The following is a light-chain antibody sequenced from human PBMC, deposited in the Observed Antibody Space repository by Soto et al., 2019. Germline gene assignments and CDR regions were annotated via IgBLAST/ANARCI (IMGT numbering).Light chain of an antibody. CDR1: QSVSSSY. V-gene: IGKV3-20*01. CDR3: QQYGSSPGT. J-gene: IGKJ3*01. CDR2: GAS. Sequence: EIVLTQSPGTLSLSPGERATLSCRASQSVSSSYLAWYQQKPGQAPRLLIYGASSRATGIPDRFSGSGSGTDFTLTISRLKPEDFAVYYCQQYGSSPGTFGHGTKVDIK.